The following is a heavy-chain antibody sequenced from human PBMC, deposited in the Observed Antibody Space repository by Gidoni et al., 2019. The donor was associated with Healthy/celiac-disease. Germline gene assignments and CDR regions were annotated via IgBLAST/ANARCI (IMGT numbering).Heavy chain of an antibody. D-gene: IGHD3-3*01. CDR1: GFTFRSYG. J-gene: IGHJ4*02. CDR2: ISYDGSNK. Sequence: QVQLVESGGGVVQPGRSLRLSCEASGFTFRSYGMHWVRQAPGKGLEWVAVISYDGSNKYYADSVKGRFTISRDNSKNTLYLQMNSLRAEDTAVYYCAKGDFWSGYYRGVDYWGQGTLVTVSS. V-gene: IGHV3-30*18. CDR3: AKGDFWSGYYRGVDY.